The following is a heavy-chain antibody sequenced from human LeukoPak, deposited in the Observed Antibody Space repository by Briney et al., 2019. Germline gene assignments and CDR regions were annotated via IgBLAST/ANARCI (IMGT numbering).Heavy chain of an antibody. CDR1: GFTFSSYA. CDR3: AKLSDGYNYYFVY. D-gene: IGHD5-24*01. V-gene: IGHV3-23*01. CDR2: ITSSGGNT. J-gene: IGHJ4*02. Sequence: PGGSLRLSCAASGFTFSSYAMSWVRQAPGKGLEWVSGITSSGGNTYYADSVKGRFTISRDNSKNTPYLQMNSLRAEDTALYYCAKLSDGYNYYFVYWGQGILVTVSS.